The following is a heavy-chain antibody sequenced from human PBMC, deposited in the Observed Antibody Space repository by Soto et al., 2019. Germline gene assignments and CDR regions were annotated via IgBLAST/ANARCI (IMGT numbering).Heavy chain of an antibody. CDR2: IYSGGST. J-gene: IGHJ4*02. D-gene: IGHD3-22*01. CDR1: GFTVSSNY. Sequence: GGSLRLSCAASGFTVSSNYMSWVRQAPGKGLEWVSVIYSGGSTYYADSVKGRFTISRDNSKNTLYLQMNSLRAEDTAVYDCATTGSYYYDSSGYYYGEGFDYWGQGTLVTVSS. V-gene: IGHV3-53*01. CDR3: ATTGSYYYDSSGYYYGEGFDY.